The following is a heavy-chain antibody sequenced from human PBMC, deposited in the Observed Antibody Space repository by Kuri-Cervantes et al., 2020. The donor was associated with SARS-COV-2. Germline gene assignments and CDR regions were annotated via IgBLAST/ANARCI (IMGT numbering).Heavy chain of an antibody. J-gene: IGHJ4*02. D-gene: IGHD6-13*01. CDR3: AREGLAAAAIFDY. Sequence: GGSLRLSCAASGFTFSSYGMHWVRQAPGKGLEWVAVISYDGSNKYYADSVKGRFTISRDNSKNTLYLQMNSLRAEDTAVYYCAREGLAAAAIFDYWGQGTLVTVSS. CDR1: GFTFSSYG. V-gene: IGHV3-30*19. CDR2: ISYDGSNK.